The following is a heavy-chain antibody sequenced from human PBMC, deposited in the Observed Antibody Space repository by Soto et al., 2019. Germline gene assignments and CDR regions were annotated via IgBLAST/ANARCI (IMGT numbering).Heavy chain of an antibody. Sequence: QVQLVQSGAEVKNPGASVKVSCKASGYTFTRYGIGWARQAPGQGLEWRGGSNTYNGNTNYAQNVQVRVTLTTDTSTSPAYMELRSLISNDKAIYYCALVDVYVTPSPQDVWGQGTTVIVSS. CDR3: ALVDVYVTPSPQDV. D-gene: IGHD3-16*01. CDR1: GYTFTRYG. CDR2: SNTYNGNT. J-gene: IGHJ6*02. V-gene: IGHV1-18*01.